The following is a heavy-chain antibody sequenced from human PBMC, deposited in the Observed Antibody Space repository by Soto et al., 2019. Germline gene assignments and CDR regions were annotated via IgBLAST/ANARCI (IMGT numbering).Heavy chain of an antibody. CDR2: IIPILGIA. J-gene: IGHJ5*02. V-gene: IGHV1-69*04. CDR1: GGTFSSYT. D-gene: IGHD4-17*01. Sequence: SVKVSCKASGGTFSSYTISWVRQAPGQGLEWMGRIIPILGIANYAQKFQGRVTITADKSTSTAYMELSSLRSEDTAVYYCARDVLTTVTNDWFDPWGQGTLVTVS. CDR3: ARDVLTTVTNDWFDP.